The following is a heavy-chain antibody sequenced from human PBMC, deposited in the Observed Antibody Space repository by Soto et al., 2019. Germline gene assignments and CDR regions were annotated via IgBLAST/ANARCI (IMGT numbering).Heavy chain of an antibody. J-gene: IGHJ6*03. CDR1: GFTFSSYA. Sequence: GGSLRLSCAASGFTFSSYAIHWVRQAPGKGLEYVSAISSNGGSTYYANSVKGRFTISRDNSKNTLYLQMGSLRAEDMAVYYCARDFWSCYPHYYYYMYVWGKGTTVPVSS. CDR2: ISSNGGST. CDR3: ARDFWSCYPHYYYYMYV. V-gene: IGHV3-64*01. D-gene: IGHD3-3*01.